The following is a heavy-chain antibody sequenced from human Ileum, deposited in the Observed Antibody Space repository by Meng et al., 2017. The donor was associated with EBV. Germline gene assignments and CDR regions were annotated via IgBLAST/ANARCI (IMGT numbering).Heavy chain of an antibody. V-gene: IGHV4-39*07. J-gene: IGHJ4*02. CDR3: VRVRGDFDY. D-gene: IGHD3-10*01. CDR2: INSNWNT. Sequence: QLQLQESGPGLVKPSETLSLTCLVSGDSVSDTNYFRGWIRQPPGKGLEWIGSINSNWNTYYNPSLTSRVTMSVDTSKNQFSLKLSSVTAADTAVYYCVRVRGDFDYWGQGTLVTVDS. CDR1: GDSVSDTNYF.